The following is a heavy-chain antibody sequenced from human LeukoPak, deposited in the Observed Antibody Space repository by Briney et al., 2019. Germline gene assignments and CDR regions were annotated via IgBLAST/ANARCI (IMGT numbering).Heavy chain of an antibody. CDR3: ARFPGGSSKAFDI. CDR1: GYIFTTYW. D-gene: IGHD1-26*01. J-gene: IGHJ3*02. V-gene: IGHV5-51*01. Sequence: GESLKISCKGGGYIFTTYWIGWVRQMPGKGLEWMGIIYPGDSDTRYSPSFQGQVTISADKSISTAYMQWSSLKASDTAMYYCARFPGGSSKAFDIWGQGTMVTVS. CDR2: IYPGDSDT.